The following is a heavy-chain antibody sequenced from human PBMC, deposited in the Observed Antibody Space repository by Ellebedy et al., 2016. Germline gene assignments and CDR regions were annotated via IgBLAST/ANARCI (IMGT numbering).Heavy chain of an antibody. V-gene: IGHV3-43*01. CDR3: AKDLSGSIDY. D-gene: IGHD3-10*01. CDR2: ISGDGRST. Sequence: GESLKISCAASGFTFDHYNMHWVRLAPGRGLEWVSLISGDGRSTSYADFVKGRFTISRDNSQTSLYLQMNSLRTEDTALYYCAKDLSGSIDYWGQGTLVTVSS. CDR1: GFTFDHYN. J-gene: IGHJ4*02.